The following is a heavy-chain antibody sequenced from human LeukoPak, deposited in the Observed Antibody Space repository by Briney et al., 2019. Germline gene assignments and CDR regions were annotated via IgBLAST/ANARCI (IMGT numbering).Heavy chain of an antibody. Sequence: PGGSLRLSCAASGLTFSSYAMSWVRQAPGKGLEWVANIKQDGSAKFHVASVKGRFTISRDNAKNSLYLQMNSLRAEDTAVYYCARVREDKVVTTRCFDYWGQGALVTVSS. V-gene: IGHV3-7*01. CDR2: IKQDGSAK. D-gene: IGHD2-15*01. CDR1: GLTFSSYA. CDR3: ARVREDKVVTTRCFDY. J-gene: IGHJ4*02.